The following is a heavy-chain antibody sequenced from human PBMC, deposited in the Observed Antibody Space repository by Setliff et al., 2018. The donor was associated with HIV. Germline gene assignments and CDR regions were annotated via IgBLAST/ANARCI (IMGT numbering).Heavy chain of an antibody. Sequence: ASVKVSCKASGYTFTSYYMHWVRQAPGQGLEWMGIINTSGGSTSYAQKFQGRVTMTRDTSTSTVYMELSSLRSEDTAVYYCARGVPVLRYFDWLSRLGYWGQGTLVTVPQ. J-gene: IGHJ4*02. CDR2: INTSGGST. CDR3: ARGVPVLRYFDWLSRLGY. CDR1: GYTFTSYY. V-gene: IGHV1-46*01. D-gene: IGHD3-9*01.